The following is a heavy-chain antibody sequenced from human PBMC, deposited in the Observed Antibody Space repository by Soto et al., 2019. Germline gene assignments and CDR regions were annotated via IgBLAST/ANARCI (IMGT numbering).Heavy chain of an antibody. D-gene: IGHD6-6*01. V-gene: IGHV4-30-2*01. CDR3: ATFPSSSSLGVDY. CDR1: GGSISSGGYS. CDR2: IYHSGST. Sequence: SETLSLTCAVSGGSISSGGYSWSWIRQPPGKGLEWIGYIYHSGSTYYNPSLKSRVTISVDTSKNQFSLKLSSVTAADTAVYYCATFPSSSSLGVDYWGQGTLVTVSS. J-gene: IGHJ4*02.